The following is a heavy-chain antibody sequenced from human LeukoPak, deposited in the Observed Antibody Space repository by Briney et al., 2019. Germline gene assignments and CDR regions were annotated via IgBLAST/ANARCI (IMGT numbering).Heavy chain of an antibody. Sequence: ASVKVSCKASGYTFTSYAMHWVRQAPGQRLEWMGWINAGNGNTKYSQKFQGRVTITRDTSASTAYMELSSLRSEDTAVYYCARGTQSGNQYRPYDPVPLKYYFDYWGQGTLVTVSS. V-gene: IGHV1-3*01. CDR1: GYTFTSYA. CDR3: ARGTQSGNQYRPYDPVPLKYYFDY. D-gene: IGHD1-14*01. CDR2: INAGNGNT. J-gene: IGHJ4*02.